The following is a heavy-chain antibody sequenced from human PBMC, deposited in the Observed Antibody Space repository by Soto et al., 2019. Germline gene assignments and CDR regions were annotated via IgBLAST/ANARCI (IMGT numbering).Heavy chain of an antibody. CDR3: ARVGYSGYEGHFAFDI. D-gene: IGHD5-12*01. V-gene: IGHV4-31*03. CDR1: GGSISSGGCN. CDR2: IYYSGST. Sequence: SETLSLTCTVSGGSISSGGCNWSWIRPHPGKGLEWIGYIYYSGSTYYNPSLKSRVTISVDTSKNQFSLKLSSVTAADTAVYYCARVGYSGYEGHFAFDIWGQGTMVTVSS. J-gene: IGHJ3*02.